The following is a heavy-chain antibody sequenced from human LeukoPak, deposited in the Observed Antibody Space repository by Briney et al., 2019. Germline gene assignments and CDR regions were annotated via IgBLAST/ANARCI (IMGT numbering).Heavy chain of an antibody. CDR3: ARFRRYRKDY. J-gene: IGHJ4*02. V-gene: IGHV4-34*01. CDR2: INHSGST. CDR1: GGSFSGYY. Sequence: SETLSLTCAVYGGSFSGYYWSWIRQPPGKGLEWIGEINHSGSTNYNPSLKSRVTISVDTSKNQFSLKLSSVTAADTAVYYCARFRRYRKDYWGQGTLVTVSS. D-gene: IGHD5-18*01.